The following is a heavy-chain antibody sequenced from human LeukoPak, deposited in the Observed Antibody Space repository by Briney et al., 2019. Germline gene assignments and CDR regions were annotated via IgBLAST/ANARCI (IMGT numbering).Heavy chain of an antibody. D-gene: IGHD2-2*01. Sequence: ASVKVSCKASGYTFTSYGISWVRQAPGQGREWMGWISAYNGNTNYAQKLQGRVTMTTDTSTSTAYMELRSLRSDDTAVYYCARDIVVVPAAVFDYWGQGTLVTVSS. J-gene: IGHJ4*02. V-gene: IGHV1-18*04. CDR3: ARDIVVVPAAVFDY. CDR2: ISAYNGNT. CDR1: GYTFTSYG.